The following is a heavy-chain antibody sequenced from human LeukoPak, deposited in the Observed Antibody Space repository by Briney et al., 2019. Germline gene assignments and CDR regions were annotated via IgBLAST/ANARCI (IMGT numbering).Heavy chain of an antibody. Sequence: PSETLSLTCTVSGGSISSYYWSWIRQPAGKGLEWIGRIYNSGSTTYNPSLKSRVTMSVDTSNNQFSLKLSSVTAADTAVYYCARDLRYDSSGWAFDSWGQGTLVTVSS. CDR1: GGSISSYY. V-gene: IGHV4-4*07. CDR2: IYNSGST. D-gene: IGHD3-22*01. CDR3: ARDLRYDSSGWAFDS. J-gene: IGHJ4*02.